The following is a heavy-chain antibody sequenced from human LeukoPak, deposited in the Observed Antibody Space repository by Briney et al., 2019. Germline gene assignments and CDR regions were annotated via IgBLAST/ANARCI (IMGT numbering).Heavy chain of an antibody. CDR2: ISSSSSYI. CDR3: ARDSNDAFDI. J-gene: IGHJ3*02. CDR1: GFTFSSYS. D-gene: IGHD3-3*02. Sequence: GGSLRLSCAASGFTFSSYSTNWVRQAPGKGLEWVSSISSSSSYIYYEDSVKGRFPISRDNAKNSLYLQMNSLRAEDTAVYYCARDSNDAFDIWGQGTMVTVSS. V-gene: IGHV3-21*01.